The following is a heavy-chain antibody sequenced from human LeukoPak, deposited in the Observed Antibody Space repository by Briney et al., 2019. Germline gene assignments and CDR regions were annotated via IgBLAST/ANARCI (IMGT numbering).Heavy chain of an antibody. CDR2: ISSNGGST. Sequence: GGSLRLSCAASGFTFSSYAMHWVRQAPGKRLEYVSAISSNGGSTYYANSVKGRFTISRDNSKNTLYLQMGSLRAEDMAVYYCARDRCSSTSCLLDYWGQGTLVTVSS. V-gene: IGHV3-64*01. CDR3: ARDRCSSTSCLLDY. CDR1: GFTFSSYA. J-gene: IGHJ4*02. D-gene: IGHD2-2*01.